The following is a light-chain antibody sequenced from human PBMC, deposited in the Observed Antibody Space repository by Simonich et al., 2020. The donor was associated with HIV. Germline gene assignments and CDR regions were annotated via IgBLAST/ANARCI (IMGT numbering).Light chain of an antibody. CDR1: QSVSSSY. CDR3: QQYGNSPMYT. J-gene: IGKJ2*01. CDR2: GAS. Sequence: EIVLTQSPGTLSFSPGERATLSCRASQSVSSSYLAWYHQKPGLAPRLLIYGASSRATGIPDMFSGSGSGTDFTLTISRLEPEDFAVYYCQQYGNSPMYTFGQGTRLEIK. V-gene: IGKV3-20*01.